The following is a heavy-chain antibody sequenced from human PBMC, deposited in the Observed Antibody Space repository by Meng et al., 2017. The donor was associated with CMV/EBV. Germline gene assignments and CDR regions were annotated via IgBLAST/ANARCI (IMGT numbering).Heavy chain of an antibody. Sequence: SETLSLTCTVSGGSISSSSYYWGWIRQPPGKGLEWIGSIYYSGSTYYNPSLKSRVTISVDTSKNQFSLKLSPVTAADTAVYYCARLDDFWSGSTRYWFDPWGQGTLVTVSS. D-gene: IGHD3-3*01. CDR2: IYYSGST. CDR3: ARLDDFWSGSTRYWFDP. V-gene: IGHV4-39*01. J-gene: IGHJ5*02. CDR1: GGSISSSSYY.